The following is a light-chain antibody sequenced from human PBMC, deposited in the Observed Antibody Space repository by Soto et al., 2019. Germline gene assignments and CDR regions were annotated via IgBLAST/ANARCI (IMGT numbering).Light chain of an antibody. CDR3: SSYAAINNCYFV. J-gene: IGLJ3*02. Sequence: QSALTQPPSASGSPGQSVTISCTGTSSDVGGYNYVSWYQQYPGRAPKLMIYAVTKRPSGVPDRFSGSKSGNTASLTVSGLQAEDEAHYYCSSYAAINNCYFVFGGGTKLTVL. CDR2: AVT. CDR1: SSDVGGYNY. V-gene: IGLV2-8*01.